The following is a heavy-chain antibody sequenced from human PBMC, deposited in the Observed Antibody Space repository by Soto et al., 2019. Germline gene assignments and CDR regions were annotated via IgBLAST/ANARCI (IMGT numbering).Heavy chain of an antibody. CDR1: GYTFTSCD. J-gene: IGHJ6*02. CDR3: ARADPPSPSIFGVALLYYYYGMDV. Sequence: GASVKVSCKASGYTFTSCDINWVRQATGQGLEWMGWMNPNSGNTGYAQKFQGRVTMTRNTSISTAYMELSSLRSEDTAVYYCARADPPSPSIFGVALLYYYYGMDVWGQGTTVTVSS. D-gene: IGHD3-3*01. CDR2: MNPNSGNT. V-gene: IGHV1-8*01.